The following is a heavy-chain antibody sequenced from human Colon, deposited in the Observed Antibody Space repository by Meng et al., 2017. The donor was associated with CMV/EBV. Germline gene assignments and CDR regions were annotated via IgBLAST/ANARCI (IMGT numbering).Heavy chain of an antibody. V-gene: IGHV3-30*02. D-gene: IGHD6-19*01. CDR3: ARRQRGYSSGWSFDY. J-gene: IGHJ4*02. CDR2: IRHDGTDK. Sequence: GESLKISCAASGFSFSTYGMHWVRQAPGKGLEWVAFIRHDGTDKYYADSVKGRFTISRDNAKNSLYLQMNSLRAEDTAVYYCARRQRGYSSGWSFDYWGQGTLVTVSS. CDR1: GFSFSTYG.